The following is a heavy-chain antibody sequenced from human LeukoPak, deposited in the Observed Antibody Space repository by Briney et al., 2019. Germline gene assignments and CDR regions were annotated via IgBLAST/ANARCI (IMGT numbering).Heavy chain of an antibody. J-gene: IGHJ4*02. CDR1: GFSFSDYW. CDR3: ATAITFSGTRWANDY. D-gene: IGHD1-20*01. Sequence: GGSLRLSCAASGFSFSDYWLSWVRQAPGKGLEWVANIKQGGSEKFYVDSVKGRFTISRDNAKSSLYLQMDSLTADDTAMYYCATAITFSGTRWANDYWGQGTLVTVSS. CDR2: IKQGGSEK. V-gene: IGHV3-7*01.